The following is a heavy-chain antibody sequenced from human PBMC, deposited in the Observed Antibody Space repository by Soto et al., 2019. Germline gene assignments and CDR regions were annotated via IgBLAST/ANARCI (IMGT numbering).Heavy chain of an antibody. CDR1: GYSFTSYW. CDR3: ARRVTVYYGSYYSGMDV. Sequence: GESLKISCKGSGYSFTSYWISWVRQMPGKGLEWMGRIDPSDSYTNYSPSFQGHVTISADKSISTAYLQWSSLKASDTAMYYCARRVTVYYGSYYSGMDVWGQGNTVTISS. V-gene: IGHV5-10-1*01. CDR2: IDPSDSYT. D-gene: IGHD3-10*01. J-gene: IGHJ6*02.